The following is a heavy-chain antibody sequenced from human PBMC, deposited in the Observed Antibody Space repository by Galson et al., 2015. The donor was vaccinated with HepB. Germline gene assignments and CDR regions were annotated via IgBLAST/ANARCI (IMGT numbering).Heavy chain of an antibody. Sequence: SVKVSCKASGYTFTGYYMHWVRQAPGQGLEWMGRINPNSGGTNYAQKFQGRVTMTRDTSISTAYMELSRLRSDDTAVYYCAREWAYYGSGSYCYLDYWGQGTLVTVSS. CDR3: AREWAYYGSGSYCYLDY. D-gene: IGHD3-10*01. V-gene: IGHV1-2*06. CDR1: GYTFTGYY. J-gene: IGHJ4*02. CDR2: INPNSGGT.